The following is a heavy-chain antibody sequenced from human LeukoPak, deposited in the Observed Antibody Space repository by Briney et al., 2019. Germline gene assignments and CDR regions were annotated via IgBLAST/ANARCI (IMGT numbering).Heavy chain of an antibody. CDR3: ARDQAGSRHYADL. CDR2: IYSGGST. V-gene: IGHV3-53*05. Sequence: GGSLRLSCAASGFTVSTNYMSWVRQAPGQGMGWDSIIYSGGSTFYADFVKGRFTISRDNSKNTLYLQMHSLRAEDTAVYYCARDQAGSRHYADLWGQGTLVTVSS. CDR1: GFTVSTNY. D-gene: IGHD3-10*01. J-gene: IGHJ5*02.